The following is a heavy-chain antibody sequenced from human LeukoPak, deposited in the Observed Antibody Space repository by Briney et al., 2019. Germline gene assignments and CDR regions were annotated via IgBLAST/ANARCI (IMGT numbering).Heavy chain of an antibody. CDR2: IKQDGSEK. CDR1: GFTFSSYW. D-gene: IGHD2-2*01. CDR3: ARVWGYHVDY. Sequence: GGSLRLSCAASGFTFSSYWMSWVRQAPGKGLEWVANIKQDGSEKYYVDSVKGRFTISRDNAKNSLYLQMNSLRVDDTAIYYCARVWGYHVDYWGQGTLVSVSS. V-gene: IGHV3-7*01. J-gene: IGHJ4*02.